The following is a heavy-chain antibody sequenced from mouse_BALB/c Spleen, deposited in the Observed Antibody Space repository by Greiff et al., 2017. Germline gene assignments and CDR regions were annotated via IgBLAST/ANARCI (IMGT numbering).Heavy chain of an antibody. D-gene: IGHD3-3*01. J-gene: IGHJ3*01. CDR3: AREGTGSWFAY. CDR2: ISDGGSYT. Sequence: EVKLVESGGGLVKLGGSLKLSCAAPDFPFGAYYWYWVRQTPEKRLEWVATISDGGSYTYYPDSVKGRFTISRDNAKNNLYLQMSSLKSEDTAMYYCAREGTGSWFAYWGQGTLVTVSA. V-gene: IGHV5-4*02. CDR1: DFPFGAYY.